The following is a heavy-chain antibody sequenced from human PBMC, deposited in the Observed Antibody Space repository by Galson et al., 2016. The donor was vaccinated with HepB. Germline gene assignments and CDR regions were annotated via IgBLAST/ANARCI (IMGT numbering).Heavy chain of an antibody. V-gene: IGHV1-69*13. CDR1: GFTFTSFA. D-gene: IGHD1-14*01. Sequence: SVKVSCKASGFTFTSFAFSWVRQAAGQGLEWVGGIMPVVGTPDYAEKFHDRVTITADASTRTLYMELRSLTSDDTAVYYCAREEAVSFQRGRMNDGFDIWGQGTMVVVSS. CDR3: AREEAVSFQRGRMNDGFDI. J-gene: IGHJ3*02. CDR2: IMPVVGTP.